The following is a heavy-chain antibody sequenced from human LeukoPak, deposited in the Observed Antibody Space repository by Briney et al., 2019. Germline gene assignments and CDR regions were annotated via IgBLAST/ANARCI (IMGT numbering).Heavy chain of an antibody. CDR2: IYHSGST. CDR3: ARLAGVTPFDY. Sequence: SETLSLTCTVSGYSISSGYYWGWIRQPPGKGLEWIGSIYHSGSTYYNPSLKSRVTISVDTSKNQFSLKLSSVTAADTAVYYCARLAGVTPFDYWGQGTLVTVSS. J-gene: IGHJ4*02. V-gene: IGHV4-38-2*02. CDR1: GYSISSGYY. D-gene: IGHD1-26*01.